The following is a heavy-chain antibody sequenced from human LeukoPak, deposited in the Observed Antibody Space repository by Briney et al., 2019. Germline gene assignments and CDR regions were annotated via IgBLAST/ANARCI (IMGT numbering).Heavy chain of an antibody. Sequence: SETLSLTCTVSGGSISSYYWSWIRQPPGKGLEWIGYIYYSGSTNYNPSLKSRVTISVDTSKNQFSLKLSSVTAADTAVYYCARHKDVLYYDSSGYYYPHAFDIWGQGTMVTVSS. CDR2: IYYSGST. CDR1: GGSISSYY. D-gene: IGHD3-22*01. V-gene: IGHV4-59*08. J-gene: IGHJ3*02. CDR3: ARHKDVLYYDSSGYYYPHAFDI.